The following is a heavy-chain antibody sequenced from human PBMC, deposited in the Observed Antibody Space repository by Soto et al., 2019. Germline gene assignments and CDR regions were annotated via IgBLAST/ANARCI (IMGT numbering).Heavy chain of an antibody. CDR2: ISGSGGST. J-gene: IGHJ5*02. CDR3: AKDRFGGVIAHNWLAP. D-gene: IGHD3-16*02. Sequence: GGSLRLSCAASGFTFSSYAMSWVRQAPGKGLEWVSAISGSGGSTYYADSVKGRFTISRDNSKNTLYLQMNSLRAEDTAVYYCAKDRFGGVIAHNWLAPWGQGTLVTVSS. V-gene: IGHV3-23*01. CDR1: GFTFSSYA.